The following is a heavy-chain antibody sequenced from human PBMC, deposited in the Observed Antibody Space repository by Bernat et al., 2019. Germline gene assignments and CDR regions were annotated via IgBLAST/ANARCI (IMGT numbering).Heavy chain of an antibody. D-gene: IGHD3-16*02. Sequence: QGQLLQSGPGLVKPSQTLSLTCAISGDSVSRNSAAWNWIRQSPSRGLEWLGRTYYRSKWYNDYAVSVKSRITITPDTSKNQFSLQLNSVAPEDAAVYYCARLAAGSHRSDSFDIWGQGTMVTVSS. CDR1: GDSVSRNSAA. V-gene: IGHV6-1*01. CDR2: TYYRSKWYN. J-gene: IGHJ3*02. CDR3: ARLAAGSHRSDSFDI.